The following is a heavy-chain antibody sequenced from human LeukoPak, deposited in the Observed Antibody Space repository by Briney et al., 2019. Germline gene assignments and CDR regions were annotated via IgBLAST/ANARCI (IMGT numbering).Heavy chain of an antibody. CDR2: IDTTTGNP. CDR3: VRGTPTPGMDY. CDR1: GYPFSAHF. Sequence: ASVKVSRKASGYPFSAHFLNWVRQAPGQGLEWMGNIDTTTGNPRYAQDFTGRFVFSLDTSVSTAYLQITSLKADDTAAYYCVRGTPTPGMDYWGQGTQVTVSS. V-gene: IGHV7-4-1*02. D-gene: IGHD3-10*01. J-gene: IGHJ4*02.